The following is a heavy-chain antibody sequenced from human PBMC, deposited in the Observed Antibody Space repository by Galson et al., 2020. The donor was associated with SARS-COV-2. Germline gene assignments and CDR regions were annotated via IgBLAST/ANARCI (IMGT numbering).Heavy chain of an antibody. CDR3: ARDQAAGYSELDY. CDR2: INQDGSER. D-gene: IGHD5-12*01. Sequence: GESLKISCAASGFPFSTYWMTWVRQAPGKGLEWVANINQDGSERYYVDSVKGRFTISRDNAKNSLYLQLNTLRAEDTALYYCARDQAAGYSELDYWGQGTLVTVSS. CDR1: GFPFSTYW. J-gene: IGHJ4*02. V-gene: IGHV3-7*03.